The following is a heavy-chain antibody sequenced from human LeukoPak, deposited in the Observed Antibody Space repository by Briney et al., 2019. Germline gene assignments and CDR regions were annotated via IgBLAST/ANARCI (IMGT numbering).Heavy chain of an antibody. CDR2: IYYTGST. CDR3: ARGRRWLPDY. D-gene: IGHD5-24*01. J-gene: IGHJ4*02. V-gene: IGHV4-59*12. CDR1: GGSISSYY. Sequence: SETLSLTCTVSGGSISSYYWSWIRQPPGKGLEWIGYIYYTGSTKYNPSLKSRVTISVDTSKNQFSLKLSSVTAADTAVYYCARGRRWLPDYWGQGTLVTVSS.